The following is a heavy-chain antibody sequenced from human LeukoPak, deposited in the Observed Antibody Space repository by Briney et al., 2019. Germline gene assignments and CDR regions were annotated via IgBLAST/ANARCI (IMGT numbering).Heavy chain of an antibody. D-gene: IGHD6-13*01. J-gene: IGHJ6*02. CDR1: GDSVSSNSAA. Sequence: SQTLSLTCAISGDSVSSNSAAWNWIRQSPSRGLEWLGRTYYRSKWYNDYAVSVKSRITINPDTSKNQFSLQLNSVTPEDTAVYYCARAPGSSWDHYYYYGMDVWGQGTTVTVSS. CDR3: ARAPGSSWDHYYYYGMDV. V-gene: IGHV6-1*01. CDR2: TYYRSKWYN.